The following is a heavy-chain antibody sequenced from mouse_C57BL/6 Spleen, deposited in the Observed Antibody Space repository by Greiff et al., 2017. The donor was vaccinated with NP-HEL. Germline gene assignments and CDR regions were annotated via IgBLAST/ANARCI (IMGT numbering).Heavy chain of an antibody. D-gene: IGHD1-1*01. V-gene: IGHV1-18*01. CDR3: ARWGYYRGAY. J-gene: IGHJ3*01. Sequence: VHVKQSGPELVKPGASVKIPCKASGYTFTDYNMDWVKQSHGKSLEWIGDINPNNGGTIYNQKFKGKATLTVDKSSSTAYMELRSLTSEDTAVYYCARWGYYRGAYWGQGTLVTVSA. CDR2: INPNNGGT. CDR1: GYTFTDYN.